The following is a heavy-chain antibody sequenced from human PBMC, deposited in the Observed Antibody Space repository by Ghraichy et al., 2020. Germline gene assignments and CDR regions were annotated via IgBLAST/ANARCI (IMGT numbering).Heavy chain of an antibody. Sequence: SVKVSCKASGGTFSSYAISWVRQAPGQGLEWMGGIIPIFGTANYAQKFQGRVTITADKSTSTAYMELSSLRSEDTAVYYCARDRPGGFRELLVYWGQGTLVTVSS. CDR2: IIPIFGTA. CDR3: ARDRPGGFRELLVY. D-gene: IGHD3-10*01. J-gene: IGHJ4*02. V-gene: IGHV1-69*06. CDR1: GGTFSSYA.